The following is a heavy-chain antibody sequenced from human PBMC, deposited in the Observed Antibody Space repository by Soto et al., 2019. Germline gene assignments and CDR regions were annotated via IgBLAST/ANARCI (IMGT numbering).Heavy chain of an antibody. CDR3: ARAEGGYCATTSCYIDY. D-gene: IGHD2-2*02. CDR1: GFTVSSSY. CDR2: IYSGGDT. V-gene: IGHV3-53*02. J-gene: IGHJ4*02. Sequence: EVQLVETGGGLIQPGGSLRLSCAASGFTVSSSYMSWVRQAPGKGLEWVSVIYSGGDTYYADSVKGRFTISRDNSKNTLYLQMNSLRAEDTAVYYCARAEGGYCATTSCYIDYWGQGTLLTVSS.